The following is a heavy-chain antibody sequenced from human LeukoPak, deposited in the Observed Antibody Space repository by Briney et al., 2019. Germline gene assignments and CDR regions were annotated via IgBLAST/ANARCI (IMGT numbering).Heavy chain of an antibody. J-gene: IGHJ5*02. V-gene: IGHV3-74*01. CDR3: ARARDYGDYVNWFDP. Sequence: PGGSLRLSCAASGFTFSSYWMHWVRQTPGKGLVWVSRINSGGSTTSYADSVKGRFTISRDNAKNTLYLQMSSLRAEDTAVYYCARARDYGDYVNWFDPWGQGTLVTVSS. CDR1: GFTFSSYW. D-gene: IGHD4-17*01. CDR2: INSGGSTT.